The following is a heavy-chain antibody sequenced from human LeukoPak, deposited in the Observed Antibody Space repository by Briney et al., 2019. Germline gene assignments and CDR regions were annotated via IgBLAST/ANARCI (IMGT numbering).Heavy chain of an antibody. D-gene: IGHD6-6*01. CDR2: INPNSGGT. V-gene: IGHV1-2*02. Sequence: GASVKVSCKASGYTFTGYYMHWVRQAPGQGLEWMGWINPNSGGTNYAQKFQGRVTMTRDTSISTAYMELSRLRSDDTAVYYCARVRGIAARPIDYWGQGTLVTVSS. CDR1: GYTFTGYY. J-gene: IGHJ4*02. CDR3: ARVRGIAARPIDY.